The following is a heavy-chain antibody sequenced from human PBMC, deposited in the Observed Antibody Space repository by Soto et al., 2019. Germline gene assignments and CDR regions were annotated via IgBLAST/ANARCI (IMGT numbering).Heavy chain of an antibody. D-gene: IGHD1-7*01. CDR2: IIPIFGTA. CDR3: VRVVTGTAAEYYFDY. J-gene: IGHJ4*02. CDR1: GGTFSSYA. V-gene: IGHV1-69*12. Sequence: QVQLVQSGAEVKKPGSSVKVSCKASGGTFSSYAISWVRQAPGQGLEWMGGIIPIFGTANYAQKFQGRVTIXXDXSXXTAYMELSSLRSEDTAVYYCVRVVTGTAAEYYFDYWGQGTLVTVSS.